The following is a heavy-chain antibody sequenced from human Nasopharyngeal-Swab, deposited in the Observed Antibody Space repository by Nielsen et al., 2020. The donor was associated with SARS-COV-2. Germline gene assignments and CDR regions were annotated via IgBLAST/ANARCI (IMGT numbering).Heavy chain of an antibody. CDR2: ISGSGGST. V-gene: IGHV3-23*01. J-gene: IGHJ4*02. Sequence: WIRQPPGKGLEWVSAISGSGGSTYYADSVKGRFTISRDNSKNTLYLQMNSLRVEDTAVYYCAKDPSCDDSSGPTLGFDYWGQGTLVTVSS. D-gene: IGHD3-22*01. CDR3: AKDPSCDDSSGPTLGFDY.